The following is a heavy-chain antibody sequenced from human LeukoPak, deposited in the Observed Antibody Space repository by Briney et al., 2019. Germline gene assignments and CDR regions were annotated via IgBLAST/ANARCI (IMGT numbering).Heavy chain of an antibody. D-gene: IGHD4-17*01. J-gene: IGHJ5*02. CDR3: AHRFYGDYPFDP. CDR2: IYWNDDK. CDR1: GFSLSTSGVG. Sequence: ESGPTLVKPTQTLTLTCTFSGFSLSTSGVGVGWIRQPPGKALEWLALIYWNDDKRYSPSLKSRLTINKDTSKNQVVLTMTNMDPVDTATYYCAHRFYGDYPFDPWGQGTLVTVSS. V-gene: IGHV2-5*01.